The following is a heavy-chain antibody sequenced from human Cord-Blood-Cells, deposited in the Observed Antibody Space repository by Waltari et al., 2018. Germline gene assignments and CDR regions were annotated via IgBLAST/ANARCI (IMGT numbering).Heavy chain of an antibody. CDR2: IYHSGST. J-gene: IGHJ4*02. D-gene: IGHD4-17*01. V-gene: IGHV4-4*02. CDR3: ARMTTVTDFDY. CDR1: GGSISSSNW. Sequence: QVQLQESGPGLVKQWGTLPPHCDVSGGSISSSNWWSWGRQTPGKGQGWIGEIYHSGSTNYNPSLKSRLTISVYKSKNQFSLKLSSVTAADTAVYYGARMTTVTDFDYWGQGTLVTVSS.